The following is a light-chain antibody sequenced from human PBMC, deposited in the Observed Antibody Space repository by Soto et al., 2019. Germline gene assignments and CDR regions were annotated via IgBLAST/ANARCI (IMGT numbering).Light chain of an antibody. CDR1: QSVSSSY. J-gene: IGKJ3*01. CDR3: QHYGTSRGSFT. V-gene: IGKV3-20*01. CDR2: GAS. Sequence: ENVLTQSPGTLSLSPGDRATLSCRASQSVSSSYLAWYQQKPGQAPRVLIYGASSRATGIPDRFSGSGSGTNFTLTISSLEPEDCAMYFCQHYGTSRGSFTFGHGTKVEIK.